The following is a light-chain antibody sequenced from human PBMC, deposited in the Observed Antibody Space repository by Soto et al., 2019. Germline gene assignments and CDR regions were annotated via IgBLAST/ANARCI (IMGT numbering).Light chain of an antibody. V-gene: IGKV1D-13*01. J-gene: IGKJ4*01. CDR3: QQFNNYPLT. CDR1: QGISSA. Sequence: AIQFTQAPSSLSASVGDRVTITCRASQGISSALAWYQQKPGKAPNLLIYEASSLESGVPSRFSGSGSGTDFTLTISSLQPEDFATYYCQQFNNYPLTFGGGTKGEI. CDR2: EAS.